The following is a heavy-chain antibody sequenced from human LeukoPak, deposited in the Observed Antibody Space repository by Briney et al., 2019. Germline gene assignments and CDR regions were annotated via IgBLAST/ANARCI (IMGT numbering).Heavy chain of an antibody. CDR3: AALSGSYYVDTDY. J-gene: IGHJ4*02. D-gene: IGHD1-26*01. Sequence: RGSLRLSCAASGFTFSSYGMHWVRQAPGKGLEWVAVISYDGSNKYYADSLKGRFTISRDNSKNTLYLQMSSLRTEDTAVYYCAALSGSYYVDTDYWGQGTLVTVSS. V-gene: IGHV3-30*03. CDR2: ISYDGSNK. CDR1: GFTFSSYG.